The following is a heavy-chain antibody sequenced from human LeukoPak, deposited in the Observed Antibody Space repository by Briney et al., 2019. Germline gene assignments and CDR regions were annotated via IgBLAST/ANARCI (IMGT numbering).Heavy chain of an antibody. D-gene: IGHD1-1*01. V-gene: IGHV1-2*02. Sequence: ASVKVSCKASGYTFTGYYIHWLRQAPGQGLEWMGWINPKSGGTSYPQKFQGRVSMTRDTSISTAYMELSRLRSDDTAVYYCVPSNNFYYFDYWGQGTLVTVSS. J-gene: IGHJ4*02. CDR3: VPSNNFYYFDY. CDR2: INPKSGGT. CDR1: GYTFTGYY.